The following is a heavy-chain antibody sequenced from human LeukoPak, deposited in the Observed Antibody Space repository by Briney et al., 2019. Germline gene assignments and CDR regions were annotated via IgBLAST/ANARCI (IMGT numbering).Heavy chain of an antibody. D-gene: IGHD5-12*01. J-gene: IGHJ6*03. CDR2: VNSDGTGT. Sequence: GGSLRLSCAASGFTFSSYWMHWVRQAPGKGLVWVSRVNSDGTGTTYADSVEGRFTISRDNAKNAVYLQMNSLRAEDTAIYYCIRTLIVATSPYMDVWGKGTTVTVSS. V-gene: IGHV3-74*01. CDR3: IRTLIVATSPYMDV. CDR1: GFTFSSYW.